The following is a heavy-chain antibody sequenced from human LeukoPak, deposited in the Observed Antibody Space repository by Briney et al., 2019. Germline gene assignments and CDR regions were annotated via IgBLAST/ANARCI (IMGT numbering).Heavy chain of an antibody. D-gene: IGHD2-2*01. J-gene: IGHJ4*02. CDR2: ISAYNGNT. Sequence: GASVKVSCKASGYTFTSYGISWVRQAPGQGLEWMGWISAYNGNTNYAQKLQGRVTMTTDTSTSTAYMELRSLRSDDTAVYYCARDLTQSIYCRSTSCLRDDYWGQGTLVTVSS. CDR3: ARDLTQSIYCRSTSCLRDDY. V-gene: IGHV1-18*01. CDR1: GYTFTSYG.